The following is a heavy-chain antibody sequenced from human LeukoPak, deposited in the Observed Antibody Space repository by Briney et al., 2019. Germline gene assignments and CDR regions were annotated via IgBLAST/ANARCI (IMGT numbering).Heavy chain of an antibody. CDR1: GYTFTSYF. Sequence: ASVKVSCKASGYTFTSYFMHWVRQAPGQGLEWMGIINPSGGTTSYAQKFQGGVTMTRDTSTSTVYMELSSLRSEDTAVYYCARPTERFDSVTTFFDYWGQGTLVTVSS. CDR3: ARPTERFDSVTTFFDY. D-gene: IGHD4-11*01. CDR2: INPSGGTT. J-gene: IGHJ4*02. V-gene: IGHV1-46*01.